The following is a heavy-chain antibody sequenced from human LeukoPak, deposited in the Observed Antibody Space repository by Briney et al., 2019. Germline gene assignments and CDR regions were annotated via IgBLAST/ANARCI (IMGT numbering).Heavy chain of an antibody. D-gene: IGHD5-12*01. J-gene: IGHJ4*02. Sequence: PGGSLRHSCAASGFTFSSYGMHWVRQAPGKGLEWVAVISYDGSNKYYADSVKGRFTISRDNSKNTLYLQMNSLRAEDTAVYYCAKSGVASIYYFDYWGQGTLVTVSS. V-gene: IGHV3-30*18. CDR3: AKSGVASIYYFDY. CDR1: GFTFSSYG. CDR2: ISYDGSNK.